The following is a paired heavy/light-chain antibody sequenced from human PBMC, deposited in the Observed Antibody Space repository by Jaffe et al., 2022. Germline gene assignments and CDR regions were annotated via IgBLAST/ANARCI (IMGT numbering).Heavy chain of an antibody. D-gene: IGHD3-22*01. CDR3: ARGRPGSSGCDDS. V-gene: IGHV3-66*02. CDR1: GFTVSGNY. Sequence: EVQLVESGGDLVQPGGSLRLSCTVSGFTVSGNYMSWVRQAPGKGLEWVSVIYSGGDSYYADSVKGRFTISRDISKNTLYLQMNSLITEDTAVYYCARGRPGSSGCDDSWGQGTLVTVSS. CDR2: IYSGGDS. J-gene: IGHJ4*02.
Light chain of an antibody. CDR3: QHYHTYWRT. CDR1: QSISRW. CDR2: EAS. Sequence: DIQMTQSPSTLSASVGDRVTITCRASQSISRWLAWYQQKPGKAPKLLIYEASSLESGVPSRFSGSGSGTEFTLTISSLQPDDFATYYCQHYHTYWRTFGQGTKVEIK. J-gene: IGKJ1*01. V-gene: IGKV1-5*03.